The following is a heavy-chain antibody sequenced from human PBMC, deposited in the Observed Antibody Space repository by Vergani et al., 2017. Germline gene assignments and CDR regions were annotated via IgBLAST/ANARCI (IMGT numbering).Heavy chain of an antibody. Sequence: QVHLVESGGGVVQPGRSLRLSCVVSGFTSSYYGMHWVRQAPGKGLEWVAFIQKDGIDKFYADSVRGRFTISRDISKNTLYLEMNSLSAEDTALYHCVKDHPVFDEWGRGTLVSVS. V-gene: IGHV3-30*18. CDR1: GFTSSYYG. CDR3: VKDHPVFDE. J-gene: IGHJ4*02. CDR2: IQKDGIDK.